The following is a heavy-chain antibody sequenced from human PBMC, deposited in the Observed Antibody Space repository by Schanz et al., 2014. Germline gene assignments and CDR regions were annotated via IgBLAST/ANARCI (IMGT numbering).Heavy chain of an antibody. CDR1: GYTFTSYD. CDR2: MNSKTGNT. CDR3: ARETTIITGGAFDV. Sequence: QVQLVQSGAEVKQPGASVKVSCKASGYTFTSYDINWVRQATGQGLEWMGWMNSKTGNTGYAQRFQGRVTMTTDTSTTAVYMELRGLRSDDTAVYYCARETTIITGGAFDVWGQGTMVTVSS. D-gene: IGHD3-9*01. J-gene: IGHJ3*01. V-gene: IGHV1-8*01.